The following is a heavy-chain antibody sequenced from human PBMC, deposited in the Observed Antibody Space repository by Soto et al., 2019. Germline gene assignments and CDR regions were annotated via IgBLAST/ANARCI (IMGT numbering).Heavy chain of an antibody. CDR2: ISDSGNTR. CDR3: ARGKSGHPNLHDY. D-gene: IGHD6-25*01. CDR1: GFSFSDQC. J-gene: IGHJ4*02. V-gene: IGHV3-11*01. Sequence: GGSLRLCCAASGFSFSDQCMPWIRQAPGKGLEWISYISDSGNTRYYADSVKGRFTISRDNAKRSLYLQMSSLRAEDTAVYYCARGKSGHPNLHDYPAQGTLDPGSS.